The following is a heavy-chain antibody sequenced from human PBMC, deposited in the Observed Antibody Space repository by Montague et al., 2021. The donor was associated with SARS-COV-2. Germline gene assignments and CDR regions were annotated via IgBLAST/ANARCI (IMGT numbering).Heavy chain of an antibody. V-gene: IGHV4-34*01. CDR1: SGSFSDYY. J-gene: IGHJ4*02. CDR2: INHSGSA. D-gene: IGHD3-3*01. Sequence: SETLSLTCAVYSGSFSDYYWTWIRQSPGKGLEWIGEINHSGSATYNPSLKSRVTLSRDTSKNQFSLKLRSVTAADTAVYYCARGLVTISGVRIFIPAAGHLDGWGQGTPVTVSS. CDR3: ARGLVTISGVRIFIPAAGHLDG.